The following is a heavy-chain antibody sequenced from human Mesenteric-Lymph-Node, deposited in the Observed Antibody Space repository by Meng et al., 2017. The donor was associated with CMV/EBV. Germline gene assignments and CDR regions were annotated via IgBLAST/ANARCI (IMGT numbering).Heavy chain of an antibody. V-gene: IGHV4-34*01. J-gene: IGHJ6*02. CDR2: INHSGST. Sequence: SETLSLTCAVYGGSFSGYYWSWIRQPPGKGLEWIGEINHSGSTNYNPSLKSRVTISVDTSKNQFSLKLSSVTAADTAVYHCARDLYCSDGTCYREDGMDVWGQGTTVTVSS. D-gene: IGHD2-15*01. CDR3: ARDLYCSDGTCYREDGMDV. CDR1: GGSFSGYY.